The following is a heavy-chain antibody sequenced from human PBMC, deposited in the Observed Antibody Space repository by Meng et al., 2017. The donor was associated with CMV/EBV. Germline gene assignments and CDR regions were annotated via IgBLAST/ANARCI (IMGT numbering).Heavy chain of an antibody. CDR3: ARTGTNLAYYFDY. CDR2: IYHSGST. Sequence: VSGGSISSSTWWSWVRQPPGKGLEWIGEIYHSGSTNYNPSLKSRVTISVDKSKNQFSLKLSSVTAADTAVYYCARTGTNLAYYFDYWGQGTLVTVSS. V-gene: IGHV4-4*02. J-gene: IGHJ4*02. CDR1: GGSISSSTW. D-gene: IGHD1-1*01.